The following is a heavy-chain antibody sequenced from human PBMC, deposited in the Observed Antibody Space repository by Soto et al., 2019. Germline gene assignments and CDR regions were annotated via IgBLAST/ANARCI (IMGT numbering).Heavy chain of an antibody. J-gene: IGHJ4*02. V-gene: IGHV3-9*01. CDR1: GFTFDDYA. CDR3: AKDVDDSSGYPGFDY. D-gene: IGHD3-22*01. CDR2: ISWNSGSI. Sequence: GGSLRLSCAASGFTFDDYAMHWVRQAPGKGLEWVSGISWNSGSIGYADSVKGRFTISRDNAKNSLYLQMNSLRAEDTALYYCAKDVDDSSGYPGFDYWGQGTLVTVSS.